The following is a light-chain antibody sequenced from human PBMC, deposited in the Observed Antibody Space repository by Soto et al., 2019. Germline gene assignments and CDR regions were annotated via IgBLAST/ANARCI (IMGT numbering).Light chain of an antibody. J-gene: IGKJ1*01. CDR1: QSVGST. V-gene: IGKV3-20*01. Sequence: EIVLTQSPGTLSLSPGERATLSCRASQSVGSTLAWYQQKPGQAPRLLIYGTSSRATGVPDRFTGSGSGTDFTLTISRLEPEDFAVYYCHQSVVSRWTFGQGTKVEVK. CDR3: HQSVVSRWT. CDR2: GTS.